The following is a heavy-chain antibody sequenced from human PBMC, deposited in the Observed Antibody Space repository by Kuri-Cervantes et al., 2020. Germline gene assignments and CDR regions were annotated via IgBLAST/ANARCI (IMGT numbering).Heavy chain of an antibody. J-gene: IGHJ6*03. CDR1: GGSFSDYY. Sequence: SQTLSLTCAVYGGSFSDYYWSWIRQPPGKGLEWIGIIYHSGGTYYNPSLKSRVTISVDTSKNQFSLKLSSVTAADTAVYYCARAGYYYYMDVWGKGTTVTVSS. CDR2: IYHSGGT. V-gene: IGHV4-34*01. CDR3: ARAGYYYYMDV.